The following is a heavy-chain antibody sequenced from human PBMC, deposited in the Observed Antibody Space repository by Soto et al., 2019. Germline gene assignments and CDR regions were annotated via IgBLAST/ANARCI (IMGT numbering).Heavy chain of an antibody. V-gene: IGHV3-49*03. J-gene: IGHJ6*04. CDR2: IRSKAYGGTA. CDR1: GFTFGDYA. CDR3: TRDQNGDYSGYYYYGMEV. D-gene: IGHD4-17*01. Sequence: PGGSLRLSCTASGFTFGDYAMSWFRQAPGKGLEWVGFIRSKAYGGTAEYAASVKGRFTISRDDSKSIAYLQMNSLKTEDTAVYYCTRDQNGDYSGYYYYGMEVWGEGTTVTVSS.